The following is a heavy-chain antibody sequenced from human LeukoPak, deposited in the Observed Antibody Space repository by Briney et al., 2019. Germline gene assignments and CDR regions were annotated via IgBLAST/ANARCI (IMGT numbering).Heavy chain of an antibody. CDR2: INPNSGGT. Sequence: GASVKVSCKASGYTFTGDYMRAGRQAPGQGLEWRGWINPNSGGTNCAQKFQGRGTMTRETSISTAYMELSGLRSDDTAVYYCARVQVTTLSGRDYWGQGTLVTVSS. CDR1: GYTFTGDY. CDR3: ARVQVTTLSGRDY. J-gene: IGHJ4*02. V-gene: IGHV1-2*02. D-gene: IGHD4-17*01.